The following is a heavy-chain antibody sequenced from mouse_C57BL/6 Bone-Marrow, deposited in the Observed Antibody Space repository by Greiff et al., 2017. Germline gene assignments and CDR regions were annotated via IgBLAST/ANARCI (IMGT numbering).Heavy chain of an antibody. D-gene: IGHD4-1*01. J-gene: IGHJ1*03. Sequence: EVQLVESGPGLVKPSQSLSLTCSVTGYSITSGYYWNWIRQFPGNKLEWMGYISYDGSNNYNPSLKNRISITRDTSKNQFFLKLNSVTTEDTATYYCATANWEGDWYFDVWGTGTTVTVSS. CDR1: GYSITSGYY. CDR3: ATANWEGDWYFDV. CDR2: ISYDGSN. V-gene: IGHV3-6*01.